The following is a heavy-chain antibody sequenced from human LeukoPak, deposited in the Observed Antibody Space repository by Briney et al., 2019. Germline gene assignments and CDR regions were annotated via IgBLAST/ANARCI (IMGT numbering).Heavy chain of an antibody. Sequence: ASVKVSCKASGYTFASYYMHWVRQAPGQGLEWMGIINPSGGSTSYAQKFQGRVTMTRDMSTSTVYMELSSLRSEDTAGYYCAXPLYYDSSGFDYWGQGTLVTVSS. J-gene: IGHJ4*02. CDR1: GYTFASYY. CDR2: INPSGGST. V-gene: IGHV1-46*01. CDR3: AXPLYYDSSGFDY. D-gene: IGHD3-22*01.